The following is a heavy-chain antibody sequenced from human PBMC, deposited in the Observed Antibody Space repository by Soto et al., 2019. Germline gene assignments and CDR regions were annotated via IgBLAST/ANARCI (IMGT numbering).Heavy chain of an antibody. J-gene: IGHJ6*02. Sequence: EVQLLESGGGLVQPGGSLRLSCAASGFTFSSYAMSWVRQAPGKGLEWVSAISGSGGSTYYADSGKGRFTIPRDNSKNTLYLQMNSLRADDTAVYYCAKARGPGATGYLVYYDYGMDVWGQGTTVTVSS. CDR3: AKARGPGATGYLVYYDYGMDV. D-gene: IGHD1-26*01. CDR1: GFTFSSYA. V-gene: IGHV3-23*01. CDR2: ISGSGGST.